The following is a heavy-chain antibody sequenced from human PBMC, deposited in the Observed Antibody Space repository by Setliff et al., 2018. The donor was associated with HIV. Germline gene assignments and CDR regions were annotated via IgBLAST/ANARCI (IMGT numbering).Heavy chain of an antibody. CDR1: GFTFSSSW. J-gene: IGHJ4*02. V-gene: IGHV3-74*01. Sequence: GGSLRLSCAASGFTFSSSWMHWVRQALGKGLVWVSRINTDGSNTNYADSVKGRFTISRDNSKNTLYLQMNSLRPDDTAVYYCARQILRGVWLTDYWGQGTLVTVSS. CDR3: ARQILRGVWLTDY. D-gene: IGHD5-12*01. CDR2: INTDGSNT.